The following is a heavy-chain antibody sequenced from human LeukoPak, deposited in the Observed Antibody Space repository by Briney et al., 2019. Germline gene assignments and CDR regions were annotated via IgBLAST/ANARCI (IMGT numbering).Heavy chain of an antibody. Sequence: GGSLRLSCAASGFTFSSYGMHWVRQAPGKGLEWVAVISYDGSNKYYADSVKGRFTISRDNSKNTLYLQMNSLRAKDTAVYYCAKSPRMGGYDYYYFDYWGQGTLVTVSS. CDR2: ISYDGSNK. CDR3: AKSPRMGGYDYYYFDY. J-gene: IGHJ4*02. D-gene: IGHD5-12*01. V-gene: IGHV3-30*18. CDR1: GFTFSSYG.